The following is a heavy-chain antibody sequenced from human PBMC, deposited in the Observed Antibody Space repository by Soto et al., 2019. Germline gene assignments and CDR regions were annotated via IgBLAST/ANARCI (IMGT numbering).Heavy chain of an antibody. D-gene: IGHD2-15*01. CDR1: GYTLTELS. CDR3: ATEGQYCGGGSCYLDFDY. Sequence: ASVKVSCKVSGYTLTELSMHWVRQAPGKGHEWMGGFDPEDGETIYAQKFQGRVTMTEDTSTDTAYMELSSLRSEDTAVFYFATEGQYCGGGSCYLDFDYWGQGTLVTVSS. J-gene: IGHJ4*02. CDR2: FDPEDGET. V-gene: IGHV1-24*01.